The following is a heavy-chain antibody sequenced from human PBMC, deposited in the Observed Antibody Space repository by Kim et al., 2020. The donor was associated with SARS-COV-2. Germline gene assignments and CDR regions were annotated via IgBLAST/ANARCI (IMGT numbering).Heavy chain of an antibody. CDR1: GYTFTSYA. D-gene: IGHD3-9*01. CDR3: ARGKSSGGILTGYY. Sequence: ASVKVSCKASGYTFTSYAMNWVRQAPGQGLEWMGWINTNTGNPTYAQGFTRRFVFSLDTSVSTAYLQISSLKAEDTAVYYCARGKSSGGILTGYYWGQGTLVTVSS. V-gene: IGHV7-4-1*02. CDR2: INTNTGNP. J-gene: IGHJ4*02.